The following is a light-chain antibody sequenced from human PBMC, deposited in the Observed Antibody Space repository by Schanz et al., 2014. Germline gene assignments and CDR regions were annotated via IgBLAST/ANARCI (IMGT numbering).Light chain of an antibody. CDR3: CSYAGSYTVVA. V-gene: IGLV2-18*02. J-gene: IGLJ2*01. CDR1: SGDVGSYNR. CDR2: EVN. Sequence: QSALTQPPSVSGSPGQSVTISCTGTSGDVGSYNRVSWYQQPPGTAPKLMIYEVNNRPSGVPDRFSASKSGNTASLTISGLQTEDEADYYCCSYAGSYTVVAFGGGTKLTVL.